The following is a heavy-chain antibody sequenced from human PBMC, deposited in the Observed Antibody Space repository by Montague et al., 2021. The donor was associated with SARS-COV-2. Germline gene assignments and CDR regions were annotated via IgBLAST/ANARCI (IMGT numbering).Heavy chain of an antibody. CDR1: GDSVSSNSAA. CDR2: TYYRSKWYN. Sequence: CAISGDSVSSNSAAWNWIRQSPSRGLEWLGRTYYRSKWYNDYAVSVKSRITINPDTSKNQCSLQLNSVTPEDTAVYYCARDTRIQLWFDRDYYYGMDVWGQGTTVTVSS. J-gene: IGHJ6*02. V-gene: IGHV6-1*01. D-gene: IGHD5-18*01. CDR3: ARDTRIQLWFDRDYYYGMDV.